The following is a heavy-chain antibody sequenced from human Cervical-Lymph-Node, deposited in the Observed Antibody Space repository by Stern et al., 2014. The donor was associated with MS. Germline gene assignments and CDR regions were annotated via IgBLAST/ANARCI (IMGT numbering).Heavy chain of an antibody. CDR3: VTGRGYMSGQPDFDH. CDR2: ISYDGSNT. J-gene: IGHJ4*02. V-gene: IGHV3-30*03. D-gene: IGHD5-18*01. Sequence: VQLVESGGGVVQPQNSLRLSCTVSGMRFVSYAMHWVRQAPGKGLEWVAVISYDGSNTHYGVSVKGRFTISRDISKNMLFLHMNSLSAEDTAVYYCVTGRGYMSGQPDFDHWGQGALVTVTS. CDR1: GMRFVSYA.